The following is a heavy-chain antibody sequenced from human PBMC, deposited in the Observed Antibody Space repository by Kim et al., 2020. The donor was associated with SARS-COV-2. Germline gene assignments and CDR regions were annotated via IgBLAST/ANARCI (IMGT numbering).Heavy chain of an antibody. J-gene: IGHJ4*02. CDR1: GFIFSTAW. CDR3: TTGYSRTWHDHN. D-gene: IGHD5-12*01. V-gene: IGHV3-15*01. CDR2: ITSKKDGGTI. Sequence: GGSLRLSCAASGFIFSTAWMNWVRQAPGKGLEWVGRITSKKDGGTIDYAAPVKGRFTISRNDSRNTLFLQLNSLIVEDTAIYYCTTGYSRTWHDHNWGRGTLVSVPS.